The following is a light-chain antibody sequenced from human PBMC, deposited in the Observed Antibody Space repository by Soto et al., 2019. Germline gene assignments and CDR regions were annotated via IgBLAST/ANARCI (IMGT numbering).Light chain of an antibody. CDR2: DDS. J-gene: IGLJ2*01. CDR1: NIGSKS. Sequence: SYELTQPPSVSVAPGQTATITCGGNNIGSKSVHWFQQKSGQAPVLVVYDDSDRPSGIPDRFSGSNSGNTASLTISRVEAGEEADYYCQVWDTYSAHVVFGGGTKLTVL. CDR3: QVWDTYSAHVV. V-gene: IGLV3-21*02.